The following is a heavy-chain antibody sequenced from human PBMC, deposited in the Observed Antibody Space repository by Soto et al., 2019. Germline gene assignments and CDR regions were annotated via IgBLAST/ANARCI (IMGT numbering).Heavy chain of an antibody. V-gene: IGHV4-59*01. D-gene: IGHD6-19*01. CDR3: ARVIGGGYEYDY. CDR2: VYYSGGT. CDR1: GGSMSSYF. Sequence: SETLSLTCTVSGGSMSSYFWSWIRQPPGRGLEWIAYVYYSGGTTHDPSPKSRVIISADTSKNQFSSKMNTVTAADTAAYYCARVIGGGYEYDYWGPGMLVTVSS. J-gene: IGHJ4*02.